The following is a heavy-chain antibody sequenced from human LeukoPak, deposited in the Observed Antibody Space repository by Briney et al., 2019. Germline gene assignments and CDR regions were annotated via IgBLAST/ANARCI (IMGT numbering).Heavy chain of an antibody. CDR3: ARDAMSSVTTSPHYFDY. D-gene: IGHD4-17*01. V-gene: IGHV1-46*01. CDR1: GYTFTSYY. CDR2: INPSGGST. J-gene: IGHJ4*02. Sequence: ASVKVSCKASGYTFTSYYMHWVRQAPGQGLEWMGIINPSGGSTTYAQKFQGRVTMTRDTSTSTVYMDLSSLRSEDTAVYYCARDAMSSVTTSPHYFDYWGQGTLVTVSS.